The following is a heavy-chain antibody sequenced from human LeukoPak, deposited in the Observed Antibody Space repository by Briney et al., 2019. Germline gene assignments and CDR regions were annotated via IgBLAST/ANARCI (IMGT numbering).Heavy chain of an antibody. J-gene: IGHJ3*02. V-gene: IGHV1-2*02. Sequence: ASVKVSCKASGYTFTGYYLHWVRQAPGQGLEWMGWINPNSGGTNYAQKFQGRVTMTRDTSISTAYMELSRLRSDDTAVYYCARDSAEDYYDRSGYCQSDAFDIWGQGTMVTVSS. CDR3: ARDSAEDYYDRSGYCQSDAFDI. D-gene: IGHD3-22*01. CDR2: INPNSGGT. CDR1: GYTFTGYY.